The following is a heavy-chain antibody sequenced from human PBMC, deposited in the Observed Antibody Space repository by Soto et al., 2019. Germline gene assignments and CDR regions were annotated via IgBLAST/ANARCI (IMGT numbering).Heavy chain of an antibody. CDR1: GDSIRSGNHY. CDR3: ARQRTSVVTQAYFDV. CDR2: IYYSGST. D-gene: IGHD2-21*02. J-gene: IGHJ4*02. Sequence: SETLSLTCTVSGDSIRSGNHYWSWIRQPPGKGLEWIGYIYYSGSTYYSPSLKSRVTISVDTSTNQFSLKLKSVTAADAALYFCARQRTSVVTQAYFDVWGPGSLVTVSS. V-gene: IGHV4-30-4*01.